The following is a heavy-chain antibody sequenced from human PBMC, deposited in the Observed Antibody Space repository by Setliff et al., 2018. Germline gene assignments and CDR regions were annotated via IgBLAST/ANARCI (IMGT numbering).Heavy chain of an antibody. CDR3: SISTLSICTGGSCPNAFDI. CDR2: INPYKGHT. D-gene: IGHD2-8*02. Sequence: ASVKVSCKASGYTFTNYGVAWVRQAPGQGLEWMGWINPYKGHTFYAHRFQDRLTMTTDTSASAAYMELRNLRPDDTAVYYCSISTLSICTGGSCPNAFDIWGQGTLVTVSS. J-gene: IGHJ3*02. V-gene: IGHV1-18*01. CDR1: GYTFTNYG.